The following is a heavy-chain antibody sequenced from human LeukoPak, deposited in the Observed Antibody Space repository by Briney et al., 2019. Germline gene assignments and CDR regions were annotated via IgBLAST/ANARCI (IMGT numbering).Heavy chain of an antibody. Sequence: GGSLRLSCAASGFSFSSYAMHWVRQAPGKGLEWVAVISYDDGRTKYHADAVKGRFTISRDNSKNTMYLQMSSLRVEDTAVYYCVPKGNEGYWGQGTLVTVSS. CDR1: GFSFSSYA. V-gene: IGHV3-30*04. J-gene: IGHJ4*02. CDR3: VPKGNEGY. D-gene: IGHD1-1*01. CDR2: ISYDDGRTK.